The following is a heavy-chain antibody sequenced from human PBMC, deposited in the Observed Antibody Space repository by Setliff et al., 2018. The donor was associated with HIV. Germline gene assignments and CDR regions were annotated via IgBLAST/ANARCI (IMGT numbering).Heavy chain of an antibody. CDR3: ARDRATGYKKVWYNWFDS. V-gene: IGHV1-69*13. CDR1: GGTFSTYA. J-gene: IGHJ5*01. CDR2: IIPIFGTT. Sequence: ASVKVSCKASGGTFSTYALSWVRQAPGQGLEWMGGIIPIFGTTNYAQKFQGRVTIAADESTRTAYMELRSLRSDDTAVYYCARDRATGYKKVWYNWFDSWGQGTQVTVSS. D-gene: IGHD5-12*01.